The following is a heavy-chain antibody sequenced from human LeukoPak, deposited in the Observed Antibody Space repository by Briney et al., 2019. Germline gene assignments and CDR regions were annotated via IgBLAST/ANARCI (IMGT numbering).Heavy chain of an antibody. D-gene: IGHD3-9*01. V-gene: IGHV1-46*01. CDR3: ARAPPPRRYFDWLPEFDY. Sequence: GASVKVSCKASGYTFTSYYMHWVRQAPGQGLEWMGIINPSGGSTSYAQKIQGRVTMTRDTSTSTVYMELSSLRSEDTAVYYCARAPPPRRYFDWLPEFDYWGQGTLVTVSS. CDR2: INPSGGST. CDR1: GYTFTSYY. J-gene: IGHJ4*02.